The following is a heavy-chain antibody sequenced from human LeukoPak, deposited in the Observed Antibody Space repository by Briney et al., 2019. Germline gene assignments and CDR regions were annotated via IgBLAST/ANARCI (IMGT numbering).Heavy chain of an antibody. V-gene: IGHV3-21*01. CDR3: ASTSGSYYIRGAFDI. J-gene: IGHJ3*02. CDR2: ISSSSSYI. D-gene: IGHD1-26*01. Sequence: GGSLRLSCAASGFTFSSYSMNWVRQAPGEGLEWVSSISSSSSYIYYADSVKGRFTISRDNAKNSLYLQMNSLRAEDTAVYYCASTSGSYYIRGAFDIWGQGTMVTVSS. CDR1: GFTFSSYS.